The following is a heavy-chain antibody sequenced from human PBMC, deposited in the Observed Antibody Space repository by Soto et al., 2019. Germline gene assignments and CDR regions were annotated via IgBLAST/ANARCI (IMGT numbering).Heavy chain of an antibody. CDR3: SREGSSGNYYYYYYGMDV. D-gene: IGHD3-22*01. V-gene: IGHV5-51*01. CDR1: GYSFTSYW. Sequence: PGESLKISCKGSGYSFTSYWIGWVRQMPGKGLEWMGIIYPGDSDTRYSPSFQGQVTISADKSISTAYLQWSSLKASDTAMYYWSREGSSGNYYYYYYGMDVWGQGTTVTVSS. J-gene: IGHJ6*02. CDR2: IYPGDSDT.